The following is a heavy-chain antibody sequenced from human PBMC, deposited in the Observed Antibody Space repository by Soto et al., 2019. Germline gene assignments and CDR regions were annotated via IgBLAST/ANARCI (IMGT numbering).Heavy chain of an antibody. D-gene: IGHD3-10*01. CDR2: ISGSGGST. Sequence: PGGSLSLSCAASGFTFSSYAMSWVRQAPGKGLEGVSAISGSGGSTYYADSVKARFTTSRDDSNNPLYLQMNSVRAEDTAVDYCAEHGPAPGRYFDNGGQGTLVNVSA. CDR1: GFTFSSYA. CDR3: AEHGPAPGRYFDN. V-gene: IGHV3-23*01. J-gene: IGHJ4*02.